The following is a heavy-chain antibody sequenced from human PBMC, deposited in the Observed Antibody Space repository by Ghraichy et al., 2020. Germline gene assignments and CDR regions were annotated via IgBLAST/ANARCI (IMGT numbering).Heavy chain of an antibody. CDR3: ASRDSSGYYNAISVDY. CDR2: IYYRGRT. D-gene: IGHD3-22*01. V-gene: IGHV4-39*01. CDR1: GGSISTGSYY. J-gene: IGHJ4*02. Sequence: SETLSLTCTVSGGSISTGSYYWGWIRQHPGKGLEWIGSIYYRGRTYYNPALKSRVTICVDTSKNQFSLKLTTVTAADTAVYYCASRDSSGYYNAISVDYWGQGTLVTVSS.